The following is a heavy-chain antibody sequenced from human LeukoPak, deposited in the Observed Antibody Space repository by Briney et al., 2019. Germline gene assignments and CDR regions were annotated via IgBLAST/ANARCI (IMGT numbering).Heavy chain of an antibody. J-gene: IGHJ4*02. CDR1: GGSISSYY. CDR3: ARLSYGSWYDVLPNLIDY. D-gene: IGHD6-13*01. CDR2: IYTSGST. V-gene: IGHV4-4*07. Sequence: SETLSLTCTVSGGSISSYYWSWIRQPAGKGLEWIGRIYTSGSTNYNPSLKSRVTMSVDTSKNQFSLKLSSVTAADTAVYYCARLSYGSWYDVLPNLIDYWGQGTLVTVSS.